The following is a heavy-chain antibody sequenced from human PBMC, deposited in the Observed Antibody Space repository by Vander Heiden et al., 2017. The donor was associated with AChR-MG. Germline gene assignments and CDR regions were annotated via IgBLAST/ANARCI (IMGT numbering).Heavy chain of an antibody. D-gene: IGHD4-17*01. V-gene: IGHV1-69*01. CDR2: IIPVYDTP. Sequence: QVQLVQSRAEVRKPGASVKVSCKASGATFGSHAYSWVRQVHGQRLEWMGGIIPVYDTPNYGQKFQGRVTITADESTSTAYMELSSLRSEDTAVYYCARLPFSATLYGGAADFWGQGTLVVVTS. J-gene: IGHJ4*01. CDR3: ARLPFSATLYGGAADF. CDR1: GATFGSHA.